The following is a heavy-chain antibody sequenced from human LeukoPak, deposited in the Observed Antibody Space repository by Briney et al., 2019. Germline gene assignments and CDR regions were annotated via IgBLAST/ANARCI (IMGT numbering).Heavy chain of an antibody. CDR2: IYYSGST. J-gene: IGHJ4*02. V-gene: IGHV4-31*03. CDR1: SSSISSGGDY. CDR3: ASGYCSSTSCHGNFDY. Sequence: SETLSLTCTVSSSSISSGGDYWSWIRQHPGNGLEWIGYIYYSGSTYYHPSLKSRVTISVDTSKNQFSLKLSSVTAADTAVYYCASGYCSSTSCHGNFDYWGQATLVTVSS. D-gene: IGHD2-2*01.